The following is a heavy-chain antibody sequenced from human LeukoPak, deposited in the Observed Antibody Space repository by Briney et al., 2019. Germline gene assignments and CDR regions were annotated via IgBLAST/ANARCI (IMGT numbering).Heavy chain of an antibody. V-gene: IGHV1-18*01. CDR1: GYTFTSYG. D-gene: IGHD6-13*01. Sequence: GASVKVSYKASGYTFTSYGISWVRQAPGQGLEWMGWISAYNGNTNYAQKLQGRVTMTRDTSTSTVYMELSSLRSEDTAVYYCARDAGMAGSPPGNWFDPWGQGTLVIVTS. J-gene: IGHJ5*02. CDR2: ISAYNGNT. CDR3: ARDAGMAGSPPGNWFDP.